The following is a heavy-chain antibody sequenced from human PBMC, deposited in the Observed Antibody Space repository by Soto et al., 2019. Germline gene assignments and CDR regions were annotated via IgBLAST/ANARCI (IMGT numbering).Heavy chain of an antibody. Sequence: SQTLSRTCAISGDSVSSNSAAWNWIRQSPSRGLEWLGRTYYRSKWYNDYAVSVKSRITINPDTSKNQFSLQLNSVTPEDTAVYYCAREQPRLSSGWLYSGVFDPWGQGTLVTVSS. V-gene: IGHV6-1*01. CDR2: TYYRSKWYN. D-gene: IGHD6-19*01. J-gene: IGHJ5*02. CDR3: AREQPRLSSGWLYSGVFDP. CDR1: GDSVSSNSAA.